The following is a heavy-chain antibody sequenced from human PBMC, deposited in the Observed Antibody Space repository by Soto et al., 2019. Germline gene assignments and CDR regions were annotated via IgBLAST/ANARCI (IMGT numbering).Heavy chain of an antibody. V-gene: IGHV4-30-2*01. D-gene: IGHD3-22*01. CDR1: GGSISSGGYS. J-gene: IGHJ3*02. CDR3: ARTLGDYSDPFDI. CDR2: IYHSGST. Sequence: SETLSLTCAVSGGSISSGGYSWSRIRQPPGKGLEWIGYIYHSGSTYYNPSLKSRVTISVDRSKNQFSLKLSSVTAADTAVYYCARTLGDYSDPFDIWGQGTMVTVSS.